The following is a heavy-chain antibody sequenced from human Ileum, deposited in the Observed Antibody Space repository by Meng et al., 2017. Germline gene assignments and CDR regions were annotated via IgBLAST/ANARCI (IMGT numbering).Heavy chain of an antibody. CDR3: AKVDTPRYHDSSGQLDDAFDI. V-gene: IGHV3-23*01. Sequence: GGSLRLSCAASGFTFSNYAMSWVRHAPGKGLEWVSAISGGGGGTYYADSVKGRFTISRDNSKNTLYMQMNSLRVEDTALYYCAKVDTPRYHDSSGQLDDAFDIWGQGTMVTVAS. CDR1: GFTFSNYA. D-gene: IGHD3-22*01. CDR2: ISGGGGGT. J-gene: IGHJ3*02.